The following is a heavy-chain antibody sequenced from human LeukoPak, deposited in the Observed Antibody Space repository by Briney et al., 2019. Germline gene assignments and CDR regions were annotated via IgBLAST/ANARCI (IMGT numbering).Heavy chain of an antibody. CDR2: IIPIFGTA. J-gene: IGHJ4*01. CDR1: GGTFSSYA. D-gene: IGHD2-2*01. CDR3: ARSSTYSPYYFDS. V-gene: IGHV1-69*06. Sequence: SVKVSCKASGGTFSSYAISWVRQAPGQGLEWMGGIIPIFGTANYAQKFQGRVTITADKSTSTAYMELSSLRSEDTAMYYCARSSTYSPYYFDSWGQGTLVTVSS.